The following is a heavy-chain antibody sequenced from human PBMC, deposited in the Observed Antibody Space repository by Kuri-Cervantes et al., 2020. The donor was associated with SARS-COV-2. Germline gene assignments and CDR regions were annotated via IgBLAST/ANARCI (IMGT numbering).Heavy chain of an antibody. CDR1: GFTFSSYS. V-gene: IGHV3-30*03. CDR3: ARDLRLGKSLDY. Sequence: GGSLRLSCAAAGFTFSSYSMNWVRQARGKGLEWVAVISDDGSNKYYADSVKGRFTISKDNAKNSLYRQMSSLRAEDTAVYYCARDLRLGKSLDYWGQGTLVTVSS. J-gene: IGHJ4*02. D-gene: IGHD7-27*01. CDR2: ISDDGSNK.